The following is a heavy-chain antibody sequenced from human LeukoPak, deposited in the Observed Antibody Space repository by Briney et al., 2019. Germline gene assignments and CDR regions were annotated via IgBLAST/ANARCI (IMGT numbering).Heavy chain of an antibody. V-gene: IGHV4-39*01. CDR2: IYYSGST. CDR1: GASISSSTYF. CDR3: ARQGYADFSSRPFDY. J-gene: IGHJ4*02. Sequence: SETLSLTCTVSGASISSSTYFWGWIRQPPGKGLEWIGTIYYSGSTYYNPSLKSRVTISVDSSKNQFSLRLNSVTAADTAVYYCARQGYADFSSRPFDYWGQGTLVSVSS. D-gene: IGHD4-17*01.